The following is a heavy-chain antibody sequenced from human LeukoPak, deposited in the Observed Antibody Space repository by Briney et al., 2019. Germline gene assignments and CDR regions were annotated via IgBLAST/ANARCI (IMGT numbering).Heavy chain of an antibody. V-gene: IGHV4-38-2*01. Sequence: KPSESLSLTFAVSGYSIGGGAYWGWIRQPPGKGLDWIGSIHPNGATYYKPSLKSRVTISVGTSKNQFSLRLSSLTAADTAVYYCAREREYGDYQYWGQGILVTVSS. D-gene: IGHD4-17*01. J-gene: IGHJ4*02. CDR2: IHPNGAT. CDR1: GYSIGGGAY. CDR3: AREREYGDYQY.